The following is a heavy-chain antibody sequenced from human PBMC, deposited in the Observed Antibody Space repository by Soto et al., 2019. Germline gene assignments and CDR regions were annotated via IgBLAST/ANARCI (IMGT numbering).Heavy chain of an antibody. CDR1: GYSFAGYW. V-gene: IGHV5-10-1*01. J-gene: IGHJ4*02. D-gene: IGHD3-22*01. CDR2: IDPSDSQT. CDR3: ARQIYDSDTGPNFQYYYDS. Sequence: GESLKISCKGSGYSFAGYWITWVRQKPGKGLEWMGRIDPSDSQTYYSPSFRGHVTISVTKSITTVFLQWSSLRASDTAMYYCARQIYDSDTGPNFQYYYDSWGQGTPVTVSS.